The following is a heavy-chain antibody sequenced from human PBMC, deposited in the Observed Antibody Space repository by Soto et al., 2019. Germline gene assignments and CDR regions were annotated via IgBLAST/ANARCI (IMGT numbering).Heavy chain of an antibody. Sequence: EVQLVESGGGLVKPGGSLRLSCAASGFTFSNAWMNWVRQAPGKGLEWVGRIKSKTDGGTTDYAAPVKGRFTISSTDSKNTLYLQKNRLKTEDTAVYYCTTAPTYVAGYYCMDVWGQGTTVTVSS. CDR2: IKSKTDGGTT. CDR1: GFTFSNAW. V-gene: IGHV3-15*07. D-gene: IGHD3-10*02. J-gene: IGHJ6*02. CDR3: TTAPTYVAGYYCMDV.